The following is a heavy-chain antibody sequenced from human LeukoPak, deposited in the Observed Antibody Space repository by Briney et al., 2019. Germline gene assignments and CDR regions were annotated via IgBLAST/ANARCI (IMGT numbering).Heavy chain of an antibody. J-gene: IGHJ6*02. Sequence: PGGSLRLSCAASGFTFSSYEMNWVRQAPGKGLEWVSYISSSGSTIYYADSVKGRFTISRDNAKNSLYLQMNSLRAEDTAVYYCAREGTERSPAWYYGMDVWGQGTTVTVSS. CDR1: GFTFSSYE. CDR2: ISSSGSTI. V-gene: IGHV3-48*03. CDR3: AREGTERSPAWYYGMDV. D-gene: IGHD1-1*01.